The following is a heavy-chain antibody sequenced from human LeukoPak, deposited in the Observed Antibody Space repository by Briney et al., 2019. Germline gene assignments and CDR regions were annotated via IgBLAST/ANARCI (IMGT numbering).Heavy chain of an antibody. J-gene: IGHJ4*02. D-gene: IGHD5-12*01. CDR3: AKDPWGYSGYDLAGFDY. CDR1: GFTFSSYG. CDR2: IRYDGSNK. V-gene: IGHV3-30*02. Sequence: PGGSLRLSCAASGFTFSSYGMHWVRQAPGKGLEWVAFIRYDGSNKYYADSVKGRFTISRDNSKNTLYLQMNSLRAEDTAVYYCAKDPWGYSGYDLAGFDYWGQGTLVTVSS.